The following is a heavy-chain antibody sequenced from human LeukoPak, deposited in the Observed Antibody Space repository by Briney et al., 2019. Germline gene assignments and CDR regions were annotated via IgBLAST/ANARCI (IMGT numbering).Heavy chain of an antibody. CDR3: ARTYSYGKKYYFDY. D-gene: IGHD5-18*01. CDR1: GGSISSYY. CDR2: IYYSGST. Sequence: SETLSLTCTVSGGSISSYYWSWIRQPPGKGLEWIGYIYYSGSTNYNPSLKSRVTISVDTSKNQFSLKLSSVTAADTAVYYCARTYSYGKKYYFDYWGQGTLVTVSA. V-gene: IGHV4-59*01. J-gene: IGHJ4*02.